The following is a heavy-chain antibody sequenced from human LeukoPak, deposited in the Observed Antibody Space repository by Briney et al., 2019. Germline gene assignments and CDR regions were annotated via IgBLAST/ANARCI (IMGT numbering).Heavy chain of an antibody. CDR3: AREEDTAMAPVGMDV. Sequence: GGSLRLSCAASGFTFSSYGMHWVRQAPGKGLEWVAVIWYDGSNKYYADSVKGRFTISRDDSKNTLYLQMNSLRAEDTAVYYCAREEDTAMAPVGMDVWGQGTTVTVSS. CDR2: IWYDGSNK. V-gene: IGHV3-33*01. J-gene: IGHJ6*02. D-gene: IGHD5-18*01. CDR1: GFTFSSYG.